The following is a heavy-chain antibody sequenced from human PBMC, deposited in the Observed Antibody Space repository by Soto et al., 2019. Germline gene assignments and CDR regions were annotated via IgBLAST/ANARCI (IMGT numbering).Heavy chain of an antibody. J-gene: IGHJ5*02. V-gene: IGHV3-48*01. CDR3: AREWDGDGYNSGWFDP. CDR2: ISSSSSTI. CDR1: GFTFSNYS. Sequence: PGGSLRLSCAASGFTFSNYSMNWVRQAPGKGLEWVSYISSSSSTIFYADSVKGRFTISRDNAKNSLYLQMNSLRAEDTAVYYCAREWDGDGYNSGWFDPWGQGTLVTVSS. D-gene: IGHD5-12*01.